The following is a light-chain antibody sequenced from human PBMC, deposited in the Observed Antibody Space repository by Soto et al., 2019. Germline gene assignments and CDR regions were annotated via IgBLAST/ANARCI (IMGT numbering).Light chain of an antibody. CDR3: GTWDSSLSAYV. J-gene: IGLJ1*01. CDR1: SSNIGNNY. Sequence: QSVLTQPPSVSAAPGQTVTISGSGSSSNIGNNYVSWYQQLPGTAPKLLIYENNKRPSGIPDRFSGSKSGTSATLGITGLQTGDEADYYCGTWDSSLSAYVFGTGTKLTVL. V-gene: IGLV1-51*02. CDR2: ENN.